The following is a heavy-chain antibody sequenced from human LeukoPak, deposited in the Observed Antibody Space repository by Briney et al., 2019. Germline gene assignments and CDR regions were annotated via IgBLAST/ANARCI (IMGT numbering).Heavy chain of an antibody. CDR3: ARDSSHSLGSSDY. D-gene: IGHD6-6*01. V-gene: IGHV3-23*01. J-gene: IGHJ4*02. CDR2: ISESGDVT. Sequence: GGSLRLSCEASGFTFSNYPMSWVRQAPGRGLEWVSVISESGDVTHYADAMKGRFTISRDNAKNTLNLQMNSLGAEDTAIYYCARDSSHSLGSSDYWGQGTLVTVSS. CDR1: GFTFSNYP.